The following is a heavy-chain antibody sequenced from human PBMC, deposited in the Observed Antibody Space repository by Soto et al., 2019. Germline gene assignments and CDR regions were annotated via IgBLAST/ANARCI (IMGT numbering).Heavy chain of an antibody. CDR2: ISGSGGST. J-gene: IGHJ4*02. Sequence: EVQLLESGGGLVQPGGSLRLSCAASGFTFSSYAMSWVRQAPGKGLEWVSAISGSGGSTYYADSVKGRFTISRDNSKNTLYLQMNSLRAEDTAVYYCAKEKGYLGMEILWSGVLDYWGQGTLVTVSS. CDR3: AKEKGYLGMEILWSGVLDY. CDR1: GFTFSSYA. D-gene: IGHD3-10*01. V-gene: IGHV3-23*01.